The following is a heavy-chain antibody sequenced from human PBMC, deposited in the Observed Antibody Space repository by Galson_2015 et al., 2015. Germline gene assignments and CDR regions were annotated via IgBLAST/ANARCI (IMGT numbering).Heavy chain of an antibody. CDR1: GFTFSDYY. D-gene: IGHD3-10*01. CDR2: ISSSGNTI. J-gene: IGHJ4*02. CDR3: SRDRRRLRGRRYGSGREFDH. V-gene: IGHV3-11*01. Sequence: SLRLSCAASGFTFSDYYMNWMRQAPGKGLEWLSYISSSGNTIYYADSVKGRFTISRDNAKNSLYLQMDSLRADDTAVYYCSRDRRRLRGRRYGSGREFDHWGQGTLVAVSS.